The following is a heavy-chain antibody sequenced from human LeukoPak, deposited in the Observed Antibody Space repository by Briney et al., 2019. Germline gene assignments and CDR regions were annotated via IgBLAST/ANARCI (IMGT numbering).Heavy chain of an antibody. D-gene: IGHD6-19*01. Sequence: SETLSLTCTVSGGSISSYYWSWIRQPPGKGLEWIGYIYYSGSTNYNPSLKSRVTISVDTSKNQCSLKLGSVAAADTAVYYCAKVAVAGTWAFDIWGQGTMVTVSS. J-gene: IGHJ3*02. CDR3: AKVAVAGTWAFDI. CDR1: GGSISSYY. CDR2: IYYSGST. V-gene: IGHV4-59*01.